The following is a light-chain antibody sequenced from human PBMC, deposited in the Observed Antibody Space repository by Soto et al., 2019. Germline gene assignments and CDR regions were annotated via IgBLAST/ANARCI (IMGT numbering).Light chain of an antibody. CDR1: QSVSSNY. J-gene: IGKJ1*01. CDR3: QQYGRSPAT. V-gene: IGKV3-20*01. CDR2: GAS. Sequence: EIVLTQSPGTLSLSPGERATLSCRASQSVSSNYLAWYQQKPGQAPRLLIFGASSRAPGIPDRFSGSGSGTDFTLTIGRLEPEDFAVYYCQQYGRSPATFGQGTKVEI.